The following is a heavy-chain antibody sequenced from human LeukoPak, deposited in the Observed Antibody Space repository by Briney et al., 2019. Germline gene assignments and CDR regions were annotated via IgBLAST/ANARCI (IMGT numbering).Heavy chain of an antibody. CDR1: GGTFSSYA. CDR3: ARGAFSNMVRGVIRPSHNWFDP. Sequence: SVKVSCKASGGTFSSYAISWVRQAPGQGLEWMGGIIPIFGTANYAQKLQGRVTITADESTSTAYMELSSLRAEDTAVYYCARGAFSNMVRGVIRPSHNWFDPWGQGTLVTVSS. V-gene: IGHV1-69*13. J-gene: IGHJ5*02. D-gene: IGHD3-10*01. CDR2: IIPIFGTA.